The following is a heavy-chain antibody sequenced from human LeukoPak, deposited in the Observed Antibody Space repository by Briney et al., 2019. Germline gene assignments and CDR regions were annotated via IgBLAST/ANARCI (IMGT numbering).Heavy chain of an antibody. Sequence: PSQTLSLTCTVSGGSISSGDYYWSWIRQPPGKGLEWIGYIYYGGSTYYNPSLKSRVTISVDTSKNQFSLKLSSVTAADTAVYYCASSPSRYCSSTSCSYYYYYGMDVWGQGTTVTVSS. D-gene: IGHD2-2*01. V-gene: IGHV4-30-4*01. CDR2: IYYGGST. CDR3: ASSPSRYCSSTSCSYYYYYGMDV. CDR1: GGSISSGDYY. J-gene: IGHJ6*02.